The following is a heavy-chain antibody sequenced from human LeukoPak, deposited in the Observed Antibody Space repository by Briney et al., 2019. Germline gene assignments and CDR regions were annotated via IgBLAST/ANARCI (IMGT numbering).Heavy chain of an antibody. Sequence: PSETLSLTCAVYGGSFSGYYWSWIRQPPGKGLEWIGEINHSGSTNYNPSLKSRVTISVDTSKNQFSLKLSSVTAADTAVYYCASLTPYCSGGSCYSGYFQHWGQGTLVTVSS. CDR2: INHSGST. CDR3: ASLTPYCSGGSCYSGYFQH. D-gene: IGHD2-15*01. J-gene: IGHJ1*01. V-gene: IGHV4-34*01. CDR1: GGSFSGYY.